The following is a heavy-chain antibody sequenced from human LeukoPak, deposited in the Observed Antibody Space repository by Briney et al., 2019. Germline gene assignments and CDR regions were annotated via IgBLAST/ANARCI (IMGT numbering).Heavy chain of an antibody. CDR3: ARGGRDGPVDF. D-gene: IGHD5-24*01. Sequence: SETLSLTCIVSVGSVRSHYWNWIRQPPAKGLEWIGFRSYSGTNDYNPSLKSRVSISIDTSRNRVSLRLSSVTAADTAYYRCARGGRDGPVDFGGEGTLVTVSS. V-gene: IGHV4-59*02. CDR1: VGSVRSHY. CDR2: RSYSGTN. J-gene: IGHJ4*02.